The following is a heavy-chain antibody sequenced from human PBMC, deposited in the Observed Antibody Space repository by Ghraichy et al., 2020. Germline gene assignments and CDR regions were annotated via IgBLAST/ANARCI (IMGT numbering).Heavy chain of an antibody. J-gene: IGHJ3*02. CDR3: ARRHRFRGVRGDDAFDI. Sequence: SETLSLTCTVSGGSISSSSYYWGWIRQPPGKGLEWIGSIYYSGSTYYNPSLKSRVTISVDTSKNQFSLKLSSVTAADTAVYYCARRHRFRGVRGDDAFDIWGQGTMVTVSS. CDR1: GGSISSSSYY. CDR2: IYYSGST. V-gene: IGHV4-39*01. D-gene: IGHD3-10*01.